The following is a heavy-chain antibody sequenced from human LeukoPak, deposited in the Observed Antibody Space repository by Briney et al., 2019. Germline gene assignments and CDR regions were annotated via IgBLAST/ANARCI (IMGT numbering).Heavy chain of an antibody. CDR2: IYSGGST. J-gene: IGHJ4*02. V-gene: IGHV3-66*02. D-gene: IGHD6-13*01. CDR1: GFTVSSNY. Sequence: GGSLRLSCAASGFTVSSNYMSWVRQAPGKGLEWVSVIYSGGSTYYADSVKGRFTISRDNSKNTLYLQMNSLRAEDTAVYYCARDLDGSSWFAPFDYWGQRTLVTVSS. CDR3: ARDLDGSSWFAPFDY.